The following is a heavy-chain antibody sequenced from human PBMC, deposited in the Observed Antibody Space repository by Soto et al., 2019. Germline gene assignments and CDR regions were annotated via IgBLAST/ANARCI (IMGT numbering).Heavy chain of an antibody. J-gene: IGHJ6*03. CDR3: ERFKQQLASYYYYYYMDV. Sequence: PPETLSLTCTVSGGSISSYYWSWIRQPPGKGLERIGYIYYSGSTNYNPSLKSRVTKSVDTSKNQFSLKLSSVTAADTAVYYSERFKQQLASYYYYYYMDVGGKGTRVTVSS. V-gene: IGHV4-59*01. CDR1: GGSISSYY. D-gene: IGHD6-13*01. CDR2: IYYSGST.